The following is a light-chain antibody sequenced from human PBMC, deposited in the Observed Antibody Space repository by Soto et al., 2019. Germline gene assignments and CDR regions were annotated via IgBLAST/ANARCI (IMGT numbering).Light chain of an antibody. Sequence: EIVMTQSPATLSVSPGERASLSCRASQTISSNLAWYQQKPGQAPRLLIHGASTRATGVPARFSGSGSGTEFTLTITSLQSEDFAVYYCQQYHNWPPLYTFGQGTQLQI. CDR1: QTISSN. V-gene: IGKV3-15*01. CDR2: GAS. J-gene: IGKJ2*01. CDR3: QQYHNWPPLYT.